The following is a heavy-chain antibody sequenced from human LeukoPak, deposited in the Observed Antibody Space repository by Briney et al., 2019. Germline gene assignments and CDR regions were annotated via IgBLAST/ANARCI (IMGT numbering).Heavy chain of an antibody. J-gene: IGHJ6*02. CDR1: GGSVSSSIYY. Sequence: SETLSLTCTVSGGSVSSSIYYWSWIRQSPGKGLEWIGYIDYSGSTNYNPSLKSRVTISGDTSKNQFSLKLRSVTAADTAVYYCARDGEGSLYYYGIDVWGQGTTVTVSS. D-gene: IGHD6-13*01. CDR2: IDYSGST. V-gene: IGHV4-61*01. CDR3: ARDGEGSLYYYGIDV.